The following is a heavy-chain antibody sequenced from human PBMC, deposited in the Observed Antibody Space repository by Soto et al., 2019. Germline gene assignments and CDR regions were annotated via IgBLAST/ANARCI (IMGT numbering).Heavy chain of an antibody. D-gene: IGHD5-12*01. J-gene: IGHJ3*02. Sequence: GGSLRLSCAASGFTFSAYSMNWVRQAPGKGLEWVSHINRISNEIYYVDSVKGRFTISSDNAKSSLYLEMNSLRDEDTAVYYCARDSGYAFDIWGQGTMVTVSS. CDR1: GFTFSAYS. CDR2: INRISNEI. V-gene: IGHV3-48*02. CDR3: ARDSGYAFDI.